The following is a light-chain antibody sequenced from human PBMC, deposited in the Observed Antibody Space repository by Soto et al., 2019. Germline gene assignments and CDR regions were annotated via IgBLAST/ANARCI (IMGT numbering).Light chain of an antibody. Sequence: QSALTQPASVSGSPGQSITISCTGTSSDIGAYNYVSWYQQHPGQAPKLMIYEVSNRPSGVSNRFSASKSDNTASLTISGPQVGDGPNYHCSPFTTRGPGVFGGGPK. CDR2: EVS. J-gene: IGLJ3*02. CDR3: SPFTTRGPGV. CDR1: SSDIGAYNY. V-gene: IGLV2-14*01.